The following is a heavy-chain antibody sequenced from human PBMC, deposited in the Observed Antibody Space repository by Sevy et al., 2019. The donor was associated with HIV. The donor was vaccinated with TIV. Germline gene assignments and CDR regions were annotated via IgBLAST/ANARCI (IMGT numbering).Heavy chain of an antibody. D-gene: IGHD3-10*01. V-gene: IGHV4-59*13. CDR1: GGSISYYY. CDR2: IYDSGRT. Sequence: SETLSLTCTVSGGSISYYYWTWIRQPPGKGLEWIGYIYDSGRTNYNPSLKSRVTISVDTSKNQFSLKLSSVTAADTAVYYCAREGFTISSFGWFDPWGQGTLVTVSS. J-gene: IGHJ5*02. CDR3: AREGFTISSFGWFDP.